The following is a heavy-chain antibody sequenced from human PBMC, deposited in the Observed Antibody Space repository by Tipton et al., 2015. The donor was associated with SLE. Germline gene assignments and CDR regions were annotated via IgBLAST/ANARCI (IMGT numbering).Heavy chain of an antibody. J-gene: IGHJ2*01. CDR1: GYTFSNYY. V-gene: IGHV1-46*01. CDR2: INPSGGNT. Sequence: QLVQSGAEVKKSGASVKVSCKASGYTFSNYYMHWVRQAPGQGLEWMGIINPSGGNTDYAQKFQGRVTMTRDTSTSTVYMELSSLRSEDTAVYYCAREATDYWYFDLWGRGTLVTVSS. CDR3: AREATDYWYFDL. D-gene: IGHD1-26*01.